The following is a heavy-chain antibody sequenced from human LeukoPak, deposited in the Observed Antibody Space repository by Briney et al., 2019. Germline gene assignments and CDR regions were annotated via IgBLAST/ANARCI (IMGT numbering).Heavy chain of an antibody. Sequence: SETLSLTCAVYGGSFSGYYWSWIRQPAGKGLEWIGRIYTSGSTNYNPSLKSRVTISVDTSKNQFSLKLSSVTAADTAVYYCARESCDILTGYYRLFDYWGQGTLVTVSS. J-gene: IGHJ4*02. CDR3: ARESCDILTGYYRLFDY. CDR2: IYTSGST. V-gene: IGHV4-4*07. CDR1: GGSFSGYY. D-gene: IGHD3-9*01.